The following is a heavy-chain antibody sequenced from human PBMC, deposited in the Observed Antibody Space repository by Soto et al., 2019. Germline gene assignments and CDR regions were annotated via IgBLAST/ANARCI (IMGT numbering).Heavy chain of an antibody. V-gene: IGHV2-5*02. CDR2: IYWDGDK. Sequence: QINLIESGPTLVKPTQTLTLTCTFSGFSLSTSGAAVGWVRQPPGRALEWLALIYWDGDKRYNASLGNRLTITKDTSMTRLVLTLTNVDHANTATYYCAHRATITIFGLIIDNGIWFDPWGQGTRIIVSS. CDR1: GFSLSTSGAA. CDR3: AHRATITIFGLIIDNGIWFDP. J-gene: IGHJ5*02. D-gene: IGHD3-3*01.